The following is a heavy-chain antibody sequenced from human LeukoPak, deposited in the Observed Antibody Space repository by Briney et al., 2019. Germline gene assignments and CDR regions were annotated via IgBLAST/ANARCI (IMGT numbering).Heavy chain of an antibody. CDR3: ASNYYDSSGYYHDAFDI. CDR2: INPSSGGT. J-gene: IGHJ3*02. CDR1: GYTFSDYY. D-gene: IGHD3-22*01. V-gene: IGHV1-2*02. Sequence: ASVKVSCKTSGYTFSDYYLHWVRQAPGQGLEWMGWINPSSGGTKYVQKFQGRVTMTRDTSISTGYMELSRLRSDDTAVYYCASNYYDSSGYYHDAFDIWGQGTMVTVSS.